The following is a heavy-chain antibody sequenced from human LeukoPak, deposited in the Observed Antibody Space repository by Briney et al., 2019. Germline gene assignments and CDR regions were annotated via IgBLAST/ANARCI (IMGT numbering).Heavy chain of an antibody. CDR2: IYYRGST. V-gene: IGHV4-59*01. J-gene: IGHJ3*02. CDR1: GGSISSYY. Sequence: SETLSLTCTVSGGSISSYYWSWSRQPPGKGLEWIGYIYYRGSTNYNSSLKSRVTISVATSKNQFSLKLSSVTAADTAVYYCARDQGGGGAFDIWGQGTMVTVSS. D-gene: IGHD3-16*01. CDR3: ARDQGGGGAFDI.